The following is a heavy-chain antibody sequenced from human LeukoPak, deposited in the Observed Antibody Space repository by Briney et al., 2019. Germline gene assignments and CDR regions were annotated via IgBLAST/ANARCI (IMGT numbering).Heavy chain of an antibody. V-gene: IGHV1-69*04. Sequence: SVKVSCKASGGTFSSYAISWVRQAPGQGLEWMGRIIPILGIANYAQKFQGRVTITVDKSTSTAYMELRSLRSDDTAVYYCARSTYYYGSGSYYRGDYWGQGTLVTVSS. CDR1: GGTFSSYA. CDR2: IIPILGIA. D-gene: IGHD3-10*01. J-gene: IGHJ4*02. CDR3: ARSTYYYGSGSYYRGDY.